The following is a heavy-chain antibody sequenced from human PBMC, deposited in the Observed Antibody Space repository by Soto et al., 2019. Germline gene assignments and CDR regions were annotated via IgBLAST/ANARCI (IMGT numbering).Heavy chain of an antibody. CDR1: GFTFTNYV. Sequence: EVQLLESGGGLVQPGGSLRLSCAASGFTFTNYVMSWVRQAPGKGLEWVSGISGTGDNTYYADSVKGRFTISRDNSKNTVYLQVNSLRDEDTAVYYCAKDRLISSSGYYYYFDYWGQGTLVTVSS. CDR3: AKDRLISSSGYYYYFDY. D-gene: IGHD3-22*01. V-gene: IGHV3-23*01. J-gene: IGHJ4*02. CDR2: ISGTGDNT.